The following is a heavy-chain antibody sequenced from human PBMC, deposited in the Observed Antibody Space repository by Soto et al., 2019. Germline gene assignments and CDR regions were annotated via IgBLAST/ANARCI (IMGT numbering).Heavy chain of an antibody. Sequence: QVQLQESGPGLVKPSETLSLTCTVSGGSVSSGSYYWSWIRQPPGKGLEWIGYIYYSGSTNYNPSLKSRVTISVDTSKNQFSLKLSSVTAADTAVYYCARTNYYDSSGYPHFDYWGQGTLVTVSS. V-gene: IGHV4-61*01. J-gene: IGHJ4*02. CDR1: GGSVSSGSYY. CDR3: ARTNYYDSSGYPHFDY. D-gene: IGHD3-22*01. CDR2: IYYSGST.